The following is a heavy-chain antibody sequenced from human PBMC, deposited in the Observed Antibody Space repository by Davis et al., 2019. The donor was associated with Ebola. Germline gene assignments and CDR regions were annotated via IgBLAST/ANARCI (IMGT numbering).Heavy chain of an antibody. V-gene: IGHV3-23*01. Sequence: PGGSLRPSCEASGSTLSTNAMSWVRQAQGKGLEWVSAISGRGGSTYYADSVKGRFTISRDNSKNTLYLQMNSLRAEDTAVYYCAKDSDSSGNDAFDIWGQGTMVTVSS. CDR3: AKDSDSSGNDAFDI. CDR1: GSTLSTNA. D-gene: IGHD3-22*01. CDR2: ISGRGGST. J-gene: IGHJ3*02.